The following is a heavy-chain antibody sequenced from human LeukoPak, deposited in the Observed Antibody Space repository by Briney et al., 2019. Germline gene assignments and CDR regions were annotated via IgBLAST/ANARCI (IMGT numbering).Heavy chain of an antibody. J-gene: IGHJ4*02. D-gene: IGHD2-15*01. Sequence: GGSLRLSSAASGFAFSSYGMSWVRQAPGKGLEGVSTISGSGGSTYYADSVKGRFTISRDNSKNTLYLQMNSLRAEDTAVYYCAKAYHCSGDNCLYYFDYWGLGTLVTVSS. V-gene: IGHV3-23*01. CDR1: GFAFSSYG. CDR3: AKAYHCSGDNCLYYFDY. CDR2: ISGSGGST.